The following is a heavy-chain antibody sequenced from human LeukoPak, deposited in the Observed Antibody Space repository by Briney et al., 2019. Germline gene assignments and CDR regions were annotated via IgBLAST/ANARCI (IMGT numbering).Heavy chain of an antibody. CDR1: GGSVSSSSYY. CDR2: IYYSGST. CDR3: ASAPPGYYGGNRFDY. D-gene: IGHD4-23*01. J-gene: IGHJ4*02. V-gene: IGHV4-39*07. Sequence: SETLSLTCTVSGGSVSSSSYYWGWIRQPPGKGLEWIGSIYYSGSTYYNPSLKSRVTISVDTSKNQFSLKLSSVTAADTAVYYCASAPPGYYGGNRFDYWGQGTLVTVSS.